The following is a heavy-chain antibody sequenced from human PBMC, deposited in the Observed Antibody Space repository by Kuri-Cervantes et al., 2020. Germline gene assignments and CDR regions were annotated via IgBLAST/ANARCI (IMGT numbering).Heavy chain of an antibody. V-gene: IGHV1-18*01. CDR1: GYTFTSYG. J-gene: IGHJ2*01. D-gene: IGHD1-26*01. CDR3: ARDSSGSYRYWYFDL. Sequence: ASVKVSCKASGYTFTSYGISWVRQAPGQGLEWMGWISAYNGDTNYAQKLQGRVTMTPDTSTSTAYMELRSLRSEDTAVYYCARDSSGSYRYWYFDLWGRGTLVTVSS. CDR2: ISAYNGDT.